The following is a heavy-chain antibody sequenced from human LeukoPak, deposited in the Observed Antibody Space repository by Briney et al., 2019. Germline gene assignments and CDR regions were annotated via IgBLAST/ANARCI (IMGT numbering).Heavy chain of an antibody. V-gene: IGHV3-7*04. CDR1: AFTFSNYW. CDR3: ARGGPTVTPADY. Sequence: GGSLRLSCAASAFTFSNYWVNWVRQAPGKGLEWVANINQDGSVRNYVDSVKGRFTISRDNTKNSVYLQMISLRAEDTGVYYCARGGPTVTPADYWGQGTLVTVSS. D-gene: IGHD4-17*01. J-gene: IGHJ4*02. CDR2: INQDGSVR.